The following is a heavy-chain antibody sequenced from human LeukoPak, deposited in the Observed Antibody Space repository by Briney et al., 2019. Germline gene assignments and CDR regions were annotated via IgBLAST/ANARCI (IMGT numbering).Heavy chain of an antibody. J-gene: IGHJ4*02. Sequence: GGSLRLSCAASGFTFSSYSMNWVRQAPGKGLEWVSSISSSSSYIYYADSVKGRFTISRDNAKNSLYLQMNSLRAEDTAVYYCASGGGIVGATGDYWGQGTLVTVSS. CDR2: ISSSSSYI. D-gene: IGHD1-26*01. CDR3: ASGGGIVGATGDY. CDR1: GFTFSSYS. V-gene: IGHV3-21*01.